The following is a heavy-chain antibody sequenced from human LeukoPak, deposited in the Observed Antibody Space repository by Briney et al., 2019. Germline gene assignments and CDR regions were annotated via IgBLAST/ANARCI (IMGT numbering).Heavy chain of an antibody. CDR1: GGSFSGYY. Sequence: SETLSLTCAVYGGSFSGYYWSWIRQPPGKGLEGIGEINHSGSTNYNPSLKSRVTISVDTSKNQFSLKLSSVTAADTAVYYCARAAWSIAAARYFQHWGQGTLVTVSS. V-gene: IGHV4-34*01. CDR2: INHSGST. CDR3: ARAAWSIAAARYFQH. J-gene: IGHJ1*01. D-gene: IGHD6-13*01.